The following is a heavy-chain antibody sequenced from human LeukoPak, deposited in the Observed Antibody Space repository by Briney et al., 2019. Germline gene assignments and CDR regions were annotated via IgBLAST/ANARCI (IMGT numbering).Heavy chain of an antibody. CDR3: ATYSSSWYGGQEYFDY. Sequence: SETLSLTCTVSGGSISSSSYYWGWIRQPPGKGLEWIGSIYYSGSTYYNPSLKGRVTISVDTSKNQFSLKLSSVTAADTAVYYCATYSSSWYGGQEYFDYWGQGTLVTVSS. V-gene: IGHV4-39*01. CDR2: IYYSGST. CDR1: GGSISSSSYY. D-gene: IGHD6-13*01. J-gene: IGHJ4*02.